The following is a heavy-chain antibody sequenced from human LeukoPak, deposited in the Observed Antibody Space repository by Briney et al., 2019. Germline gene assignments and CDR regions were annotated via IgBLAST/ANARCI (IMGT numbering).Heavy chain of an antibody. V-gene: IGHV1-8*01. J-gene: IGHJ5*02. CDR1: GYTFTSYD. CDR2: MNPNSGNT. D-gene: IGHD6-13*01. Sequence: ASVKVSCKAFGYTFTSYDINWVRQATGQGLEWMGWMNPNSGNTGYAQKFQGRVTMTRNTSISTAYMELSSLRSEDTAVYYCARVYPGIAAAGTRSDPWGQGTLVTVSS. CDR3: ARVYPGIAAAGTRSDP.